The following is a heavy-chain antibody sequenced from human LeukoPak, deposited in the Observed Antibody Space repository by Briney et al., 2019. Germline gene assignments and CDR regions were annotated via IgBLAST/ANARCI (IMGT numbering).Heavy chain of an antibody. D-gene: IGHD6-19*01. CDR1: GGSISDYY. J-gene: IGHJ4*02. V-gene: IGHV4-59*08. CDR3: ARRKRGSGGPFDY. CDR2: MDYSGGT. Sequence: PSETLSLTCTVSGGSISDYYWTWIRQSPGTGLEWIGYMDYSGGTAYNPSLKSRVTISIDTSKKQFSLELSSVTAADTAIYFCARRKRGSGGPFDYWGQGTLVTVSS.